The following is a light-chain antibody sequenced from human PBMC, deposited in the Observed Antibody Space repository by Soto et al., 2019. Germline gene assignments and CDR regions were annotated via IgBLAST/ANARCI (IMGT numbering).Light chain of an antibody. J-gene: IGKJ1*01. V-gene: IGKV3-20*01. CDR3: QQYGSSLWT. Sequence: SPATLSVSPGDRATLSCRASQSVSSTYLAWYQQKPGQAPRLLIYGASSRATGIPDRFSGSGSGTDFTLTISRLEPEDCAVYDCQQYGSSLWTFGQGTKVDIK. CDR2: GAS. CDR1: QSVSSTY.